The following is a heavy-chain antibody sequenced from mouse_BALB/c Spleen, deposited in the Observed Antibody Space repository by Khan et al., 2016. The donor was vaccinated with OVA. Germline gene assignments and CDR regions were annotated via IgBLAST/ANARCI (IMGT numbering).Heavy chain of an antibody. CDR3: ARGAFDY. V-gene: IGHV1S135*01. CDR1: GYSFTSYY. CDR2: IDPLNGGT. J-gene: IGHJ3*01. Sequence: MQLEESGPELMKPGASVNISCKASGYSFTSYYIHWVKQSHGKSLEWIGYIDPLNGGTDYNQKFKGKATLTVDKSSNTAYMHLSSLTSEDSAVYVCARGAFDYWGQGPLVTVAA.